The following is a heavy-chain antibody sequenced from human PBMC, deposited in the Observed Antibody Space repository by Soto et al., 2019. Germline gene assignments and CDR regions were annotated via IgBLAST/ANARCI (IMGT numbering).Heavy chain of an antibody. J-gene: IGHJ4*02. Sequence: QVHLVQSGAEVKRPGASVKVSCKTSGYSFTTQTLNWVRQAPGQSLEWVGWINGGNGATKYSPKFQGRVYITRDASASTAFMELSSLRSEDTAVYYCARGPNCGGECDWGQGTLVTVSS. CDR1: GYSFTTQT. V-gene: IGHV1-3*01. D-gene: IGHD7-27*01. CDR2: INGGNGAT. CDR3: ARGPNCGGECD.